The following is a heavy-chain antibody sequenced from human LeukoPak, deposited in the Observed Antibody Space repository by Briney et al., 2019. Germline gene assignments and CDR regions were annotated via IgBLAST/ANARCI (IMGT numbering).Heavy chain of an antibody. D-gene: IGHD1-7*01. CDR2: INTNTGDP. V-gene: IGHV7-4-1*02. CDR1: GYTFTDYA. CDR3: AIDLTGTQFLDF. J-gene: IGHJ4*02. Sequence: ASVKVSCKASGYTFTDYAMNWVRQAPGQGLEWMGWINTNTGDPAYAQGFTGRFVFSLETSVTTAYVQISSLKPEDTAVYYCAIDLTGTQFLDFWGQGALVTVSS.